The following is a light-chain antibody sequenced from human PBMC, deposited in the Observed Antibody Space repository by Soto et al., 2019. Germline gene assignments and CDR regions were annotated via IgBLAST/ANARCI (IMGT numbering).Light chain of an antibody. J-gene: IGLJ3*02. V-gene: IGLV2-14*01. CDR2: EVS. CDR1: SSDVGRYNY. CDR3: ISYTSSSTWV. Sequence: QSVPTQPASVSGSPGQSITISCTGTSSDVGRYNYVSWYQQHPGKAPKLMIYEVSNRPSGVSDRFSGSRSGNTASLTISGLQAEDESDYYCISYTSSSTWVFGGGTKVTVL.